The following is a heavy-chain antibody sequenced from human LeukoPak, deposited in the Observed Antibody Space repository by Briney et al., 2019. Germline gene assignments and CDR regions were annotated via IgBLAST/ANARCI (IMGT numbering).Heavy chain of an antibody. V-gene: IGHV3-48*04. J-gene: IGHJ3*01. D-gene: IGHD3-16*01. CDR2: ISGSSRNVI. CDR1: GFTFSSYS. CDR3: ARDFGPRLYAFDV. Sequence: GGSLRLSCAASGFTFSSYSMNWVRQAPGKGLEWLSYISGSSRNVIDYADSVTGRFTISRDDAKNSLYLQMNSLRAEDTAVYFCARDFGPRLYAFDVWGQGTMITVSS.